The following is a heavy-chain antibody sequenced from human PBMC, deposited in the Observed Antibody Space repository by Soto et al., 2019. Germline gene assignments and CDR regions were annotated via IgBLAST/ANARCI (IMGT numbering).Heavy chain of an antibody. V-gene: IGHV3-21*01. D-gene: IGHD3-10*01. CDR2: IGSSSRYI. J-gene: IGHJ3*02. CDR3: ARTIRGVTDGLDI. Sequence: EMQLVESGGGLVKPGGSLRLSCAASGFTFSTYNMNWVRQTPGQGLEWVSSIGSSSRYIYYSDSVTGRFTISRDNAKNSLYLQMNSLRAEDTAVYYCARTIRGVTDGLDIWGQGTMVTVSS. CDR1: GFTFSTYN.